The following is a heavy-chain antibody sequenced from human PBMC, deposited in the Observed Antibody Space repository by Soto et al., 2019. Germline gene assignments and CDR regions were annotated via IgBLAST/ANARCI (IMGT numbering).Heavy chain of an antibody. CDR1: GYTFTSYG. CDR3: ARLSSSLRAFDY. V-gene: IGHV1-18*04. J-gene: IGHJ4*02. CDR2: ISAYNGNT. D-gene: IGHD6-6*01. Sequence: ASVKVSCKASGYTFTSYGISWVRLAPGQGLEWMGWISAYNGNTNYAQKLQGRVTMTTDTSTSTAYMELRSLRSDDTAVYYCARLSSSLRAFDYWGQGTLVTVSS.